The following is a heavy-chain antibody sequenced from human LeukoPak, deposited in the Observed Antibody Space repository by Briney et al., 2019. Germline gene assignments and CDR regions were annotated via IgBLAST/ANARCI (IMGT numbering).Heavy chain of an antibody. J-gene: IGHJ6*02. Sequence: GGSLRLSCAASGFTFDDYAMHWVRQAPGKGLEWVSGTSWNSGSIGYADSVKGRFTISRDNAKNSLYLQMNSLRAEDTALYYCAKDIYDSSGYYYVGGYYYYYYGMDVWGQGTTVTVSS. D-gene: IGHD3-22*01. CDR2: TSWNSGSI. V-gene: IGHV3-9*01. CDR1: GFTFDDYA. CDR3: AKDIYDSSGYYYVGGYYYYYYGMDV.